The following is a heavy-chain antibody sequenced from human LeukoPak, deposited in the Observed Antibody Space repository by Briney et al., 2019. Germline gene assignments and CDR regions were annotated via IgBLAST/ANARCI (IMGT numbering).Heavy chain of an antibody. CDR3: AMAARRDYYFDY. CDR2: IYYSGST. J-gene: IGHJ4*02. CDR1: GGSVSSGSYY. Sequence: SETLSLTCTVSGGSVSSGSYYWSWIRQPPGKGLEWIGYIYYSGSTKYNPSLKSRVTISVDTSNNQFSLKLSSVTAADTAVYYCAMAARRDYYFDYWGQGTLVTVSS. D-gene: IGHD6-6*01. V-gene: IGHV4-61*01.